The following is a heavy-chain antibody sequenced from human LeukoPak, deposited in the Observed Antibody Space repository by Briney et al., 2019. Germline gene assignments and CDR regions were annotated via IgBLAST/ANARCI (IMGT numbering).Heavy chain of an antibody. CDR2: ISYDGSNK. J-gene: IGHJ4*02. CDR3: AKDFAWY. Sequence: PGGSLRLSCAASGFTFSSYGMHWVRQAPGKGLEWVAVISYDGSNKYYADSVKGRFTISRDNSKNTLYLQMNSLRVEDTAVYYCAKDFAWYWGQGTLVTVSS. CDR1: GFTFSSYG. V-gene: IGHV3-30*18. D-gene: IGHD3-3*01.